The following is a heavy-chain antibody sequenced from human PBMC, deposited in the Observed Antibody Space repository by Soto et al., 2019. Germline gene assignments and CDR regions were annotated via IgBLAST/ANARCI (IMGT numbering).Heavy chain of an antibody. V-gene: IGHV3-23*01. CDR3: GKEVTMIHGMDV. D-gene: IGHD3-22*01. Sequence: GGSLRLSCAASGFTFSSYAMSWVRQAPGKGLEWVSAISGSGGSTYYADSVRGRFTISRDNSKNTLYRQMNSLRAEDTAGYYCGKEVTMIHGMDVWGQGTTVTVSS. CDR2: ISGSGGST. CDR1: GFTFSSYA. J-gene: IGHJ6*02.